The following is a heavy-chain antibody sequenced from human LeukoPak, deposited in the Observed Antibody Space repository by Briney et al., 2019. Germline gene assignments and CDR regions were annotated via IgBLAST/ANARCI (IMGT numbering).Heavy chain of an antibody. D-gene: IGHD1-26*01. J-gene: IGHJ6*02. Sequence: GGSLRLSCAASGLTFSSYGMHWVRQAPGKGLEWVAVISYDGSNKYYADSVKGRFTISRDNSKNTLYLQMNSLRAEDTAVYYCAKVSLAGIVGASVGYYGMDVWGQGTTVTVSS. CDR1: GLTFSSYG. V-gene: IGHV3-30*18. CDR3: AKVSLAGIVGASVGYYGMDV. CDR2: ISYDGSNK.